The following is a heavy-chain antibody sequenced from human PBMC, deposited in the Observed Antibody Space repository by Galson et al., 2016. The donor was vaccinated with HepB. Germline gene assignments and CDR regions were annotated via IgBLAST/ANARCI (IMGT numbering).Heavy chain of an antibody. CDR2: IHYSVST. Sequence: LSLTCTVTGGSISTTSYYWGWIRQSPGTGLEWVGTIHYSVSTYHNPSLKSRVTISADTSKNQFSLKLSSVTAADTAIYYCTRFPRIIMYRGELGSYYLDYWGQGTLVTVSS. D-gene: IGHD3-10*01. CDR3: TRFPRIIMYRGELGSYYLDY. V-gene: IGHV4-39*01. CDR1: GGSISTTSYY. J-gene: IGHJ4*02.